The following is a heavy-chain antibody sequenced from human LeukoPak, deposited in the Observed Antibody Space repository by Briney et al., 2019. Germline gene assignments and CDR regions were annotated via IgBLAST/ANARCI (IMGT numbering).Heavy chain of an antibody. V-gene: IGHV3-30*02. CDR2: IRYDGSNK. Sequence: GGSLRLSCAASGFTFSSYGMHWVRQAPGKGLEWVAFIRYDGSNKYYADSVKGRFTISRDNSKNTLYLEMSSLRAEDTAVYYCATSLLWFGELLADTDFWGQGSLVTVSS. CDR3: ATSLLWFGELLADTDF. CDR1: GFTFSSYG. J-gene: IGHJ4*02. D-gene: IGHD3-10*01.